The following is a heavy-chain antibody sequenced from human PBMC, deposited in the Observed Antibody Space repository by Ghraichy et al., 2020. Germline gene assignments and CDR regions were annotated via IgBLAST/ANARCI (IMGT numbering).Heavy chain of an antibody. CDR1: GITFSNYW. CDR2: IKQDGSEK. J-gene: IGHJ4*02. D-gene: IGHD3-16*01. V-gene: IGHV3-7*03. Sequence: GGSLRLSCAASGITFSNYWMSWVRQAPGKGLEWVANIKQDGSEKYYAASVEGRFTISRDNAKNSLYLQMNSLRAEDTAVYYCARGGDYWGQGTLVTVSS. CDR3: ARGGDY.